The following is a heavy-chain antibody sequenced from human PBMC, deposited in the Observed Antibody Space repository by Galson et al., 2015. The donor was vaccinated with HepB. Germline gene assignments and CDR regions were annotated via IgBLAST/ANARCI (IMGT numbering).Heavy chain of an antibody. CDR1: GFTFSSYA. CDR2: ISYDGSNK. CDR3: ASSLAAAGRGYGMDV. J-gene: IGHJ6*02. V-gene: IGHV3-30*04. Sequence: SLRLSCAASGFTFSSYAMHWVRQAPGKGLEWVAVISYDGSNKYYADSVKGRFTISRDNSKNTLYLQMNSLRAEDTAVYYCASSLAAAGRGYGMDVWGQGTTVTVSS. D-gene: IGHD6-13*01.